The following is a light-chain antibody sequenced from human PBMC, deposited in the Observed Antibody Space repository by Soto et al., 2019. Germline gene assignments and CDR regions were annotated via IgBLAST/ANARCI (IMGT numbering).Light chain of an antibody. CDR2: VAS. CDR1: QSVSSH. J-gene: IGKJ4*01. Sequence: EIVMTQSPVTLSVSPGERATLPCRASQSVSSHVAWYQQKPGQAPRILIYVASTRATGVPTRFSGSGSGTEFTLTISSLQSEDFAVYYCQQYHKWPVTFGGGTRVEMK. V-gene: IGKV3-15*01. CDR3: QQYHKWPVT.